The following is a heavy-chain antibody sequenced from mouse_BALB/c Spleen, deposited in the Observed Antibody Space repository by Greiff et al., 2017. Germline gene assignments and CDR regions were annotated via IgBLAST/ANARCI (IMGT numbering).Heavy chain of an antibody. Sequence: EVKLMESGGGLVKPGGSLKLSCAASGFTFSSYAMSWVRQTPEKRLEWVASISSGGSTYYPDSVKGRFTISRDNARNILYLQMSSLRSEDTAMYYCARGESPTTADDMDYWGQGTTVTVSS. CDR3: ARGESPTTADDMDY. J-gene: IGHJ4*01. CDR2: ISSGGST. V-gene: IGHV5-6-5*01. D-gene: IGHD1-2*01. CDR1: GFTFSSYA.